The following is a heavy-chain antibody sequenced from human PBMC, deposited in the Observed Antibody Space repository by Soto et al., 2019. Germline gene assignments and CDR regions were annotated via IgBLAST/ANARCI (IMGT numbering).Heavy chain of an antibody. Sequence: ASVKVSCKASGFSFSDYFMHWVRQAPGQGLEWMGIINPSGDRTDYAQKFQGRVTITRDTSTSTVYMDLSSLRYEDTAVYYCAADSGTIFGVAPQYGMDVWGQGTTVTVS. J-gene: IGHJ6*02. D-gene: IGHD3-3*01. CDR1: GFSFSDYF. CDR3: AADSGTIFGVAPQYGMDV. CDR2: INPSGDRT. V-gene: IGHV1-46*01.